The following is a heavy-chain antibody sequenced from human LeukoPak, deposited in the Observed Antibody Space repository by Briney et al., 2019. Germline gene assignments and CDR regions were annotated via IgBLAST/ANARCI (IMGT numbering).Heavy chain of an antibody. CDR1: GFTFSSYA. CDR2: ISYDGSNK. CDR3: ARARTAMALDY. D-gene: IGHD5-18*01. V-gene: IGHV3-30*04. Sequence: GGSLRLSCAASGFTFSSYAMHWVRQAPGKGLEWVAVISYDGSNKYYADSVKGRFTISRDNSKNTLYLQMNSLRAEDTAVYYCARARTAMALDYWGQGTLVTVSS. J-gene: IGHJ4*02.